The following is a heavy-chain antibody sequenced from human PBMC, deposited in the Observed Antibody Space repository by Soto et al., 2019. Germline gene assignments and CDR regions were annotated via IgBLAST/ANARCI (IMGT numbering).Heavy chain of an antibody. Sequence: SQTLSLTCAISGDSVSSNSAAWNWIRQSPSRGLEWLGRTYYRSKWYNDYAVSVKSRITINPDTSKNQFSLQLNSVIPEDTAVYYCARSRVAEVVVRGVIIRLASDYYYYGMDVWGQGTTVTVSS. J-gene: IGHJ6*02. CDR1: GDSVSSNSAA. V-gene: IGHV6-1*01. CDR2: TYYRSKWYN. CDR3: ARSRVAEVVVRGVIIRLASDYYYYGMDV. D-gene: IGHD3-10*01.